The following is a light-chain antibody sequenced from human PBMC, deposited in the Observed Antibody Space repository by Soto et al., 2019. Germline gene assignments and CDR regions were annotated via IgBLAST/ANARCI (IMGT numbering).Light chain of an antibody. J-gene: IGLJ2*01. CDR3: GSYTTSITVI. CDR1: SSDVGDHNS. Sequence: QSVLTQPASVSGSPGQSITISCTGTSSDVGDHNSVSWYQQQPGKAPKLMIYAVSNRPSGVSNRFSGSKSGNTASLTISGLQAEYEADYYCGSYTTSITVIFGGGTQLTVL. CDR2: AVS. V-gene: IGLV2-14*03.